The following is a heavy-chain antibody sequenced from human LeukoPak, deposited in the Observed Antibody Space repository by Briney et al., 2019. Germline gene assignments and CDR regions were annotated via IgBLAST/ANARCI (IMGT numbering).Heavy chain of an antibody. CDR1: GYNFTNYW. J-gene: IGHJ4*02. CDR2: IYPGDSDT. D-gene: IGHD2-21*02. V-gene: IGHV5-51*01. CDR3: ARGFLNCGGDCYSREVDY. Sequence: PGESLKISCKGSGYNFTNYWVGWVRQMPGKGLEWMGIIYPGDSDTRYSPSFQGQVTISADKSISTAYLQWSSLKASDTAMYYCARGFLNCGGDCYSREVDYWGQGTLVTVSS.